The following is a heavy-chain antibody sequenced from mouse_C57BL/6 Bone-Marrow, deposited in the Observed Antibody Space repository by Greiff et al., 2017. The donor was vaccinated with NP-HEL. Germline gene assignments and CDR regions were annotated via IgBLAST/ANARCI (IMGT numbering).Heavy chain of an antibody. Sequence: EVKLVESEGGLVQPGSSMKLSCTTSGFTFSDYYMAWVRQVPEKGLDWVANINSDGSSTYYLDSLQSRFIILRDNAKNILYLQMSSLKSEDTATYYCAREGGLRRRTYAMDYWGQGTSVTVSS. D-gene: IGHD2-4*01. CDR3: AREGGLRRRTYAMDY. V-gene: IGHV5-16*01. CDR2: INSDGSST. J-gene: IGHJ4*01. CDR1: GFTFSDYY.